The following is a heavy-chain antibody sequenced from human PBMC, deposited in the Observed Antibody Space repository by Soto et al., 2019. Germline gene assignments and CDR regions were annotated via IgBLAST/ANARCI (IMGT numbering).Heavy chain of an antibody. CDR2: ISGGGDTI. CDR3: ARSKYGDYSNAFDI. D-gene: IGHD4-17*01. Sequence: GGSLRLSCAGSGFIFSPYDMNWVRQAPGKGLEWVSYISGGGDTIYYGDSVKGRFTMSRDNAKNSLYLQVNSLRGEDTAVYYCARSKYGDYSNAFDIWGQGTMVTVSS. CDR1: GFIFSPYD. V-gene: IGHV3-48*03. J-gene: IGHJ3*02.